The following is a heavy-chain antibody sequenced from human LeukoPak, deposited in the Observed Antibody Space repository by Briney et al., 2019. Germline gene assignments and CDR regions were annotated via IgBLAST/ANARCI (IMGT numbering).Heavy chain of an antibody. D-gene: IGHD3-16*02. CDR3: ARESISYDYVWGSYRYNDY. Sequence: ASVKVSCKASGYTFTGYYMHWVRQAPGQGLEWMGWINPNSGGTNYAQKFQGRVTMTTDTSTSTAYMELRSLRSDDTAVYYCARESISYDYVWGSYRYNDYWGQGTLVTVSS. J-gene: IGHJ4*02. CDR1: GYTFTGYY. CDR2: INPNSGGT. V-gene: IGHV1-2*02.